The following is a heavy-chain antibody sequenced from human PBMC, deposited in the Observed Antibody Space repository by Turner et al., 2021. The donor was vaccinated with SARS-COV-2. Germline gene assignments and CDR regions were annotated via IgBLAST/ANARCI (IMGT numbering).Heavy chain of an antibody. CDR3: ARRRFMSGYSFDY. CDR1: GGSISNSSYY. D-gene: IGHD3-3*01. Sequence: QLQLQESGPGLVKPSETLSLTCTVSGGSISNSSYYWGWIRQPPGKGLEWIGNIYYSGSTYYNPSLKSRVTISVDTSKNQFSLKLGSVTAADTAVYYCARRRFMSGYSFDYWGQGTLVTVSS. V-gene: IGHV4-39*01. J-gene: IGHJ4*02. CDR2: IYYSGST.